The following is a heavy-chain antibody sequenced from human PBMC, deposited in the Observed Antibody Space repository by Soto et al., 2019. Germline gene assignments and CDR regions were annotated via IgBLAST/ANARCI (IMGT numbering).Heavy chain of an antibody. CDR1: GFTFSNYY. D-gene: IGHD3-10*01. V-gene: IGHV3-11*01. J-gene: IGHJ6*02. Sequence: PGGSLRLSCASSGFTFSNYYMNSIRQALGKGLEWVSYISSSGSTIYYADSVKGRFTISRDNAKNSLYLQMNSLRAEDTAVYYCARDFPHSGSYPVYGMDVWGQRTTVTVSS. CDR3: ARDFPHSGSYPVYGMDV. CDR2: ISSSGSTI.